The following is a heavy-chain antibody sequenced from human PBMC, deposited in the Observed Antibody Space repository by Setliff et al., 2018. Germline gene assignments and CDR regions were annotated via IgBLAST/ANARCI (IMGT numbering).Heavy chain of an antibody. D-gene: IGHD5-18*01. V-gene: IGHV1-69-2*01. J-gene: IGHJ4*02. Sequence: GASVKVSCKGSGYRFIVYYIHWVRQTPGKGLEWMGRVDPKDGQAIYAKKFQGRFTITADTSIDTAYMGLSSLTSEDTAVYYCARFSGHNYGSFDSWGQGTLVTVSS. CDR2: VDPKDGQA. CDR3: ARFSGHNYGSFDS. CDR1: GYRFIVYY.